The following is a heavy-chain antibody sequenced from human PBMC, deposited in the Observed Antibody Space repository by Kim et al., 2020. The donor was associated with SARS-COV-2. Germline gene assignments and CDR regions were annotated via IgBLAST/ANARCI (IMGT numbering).Heavy chain of an antibody. CDR3: ATLGIDDY. CDR1: GFTFSGYA. V-gene: IGHV3-30-3*01. Sequence: GGSLRLSCAASGFTFSGYAMHWVRQAPGKGLEWVAVISYDGNNKYYADSVKGRFTTSRDNSKNTLYLQMNSLRAEDTTVYYCATLGIDDYWGQGTLVTVSS. J-gene: IGHJ4*02. CDR2: ISYDGNNK. D-gene: IGHD7-27*01.